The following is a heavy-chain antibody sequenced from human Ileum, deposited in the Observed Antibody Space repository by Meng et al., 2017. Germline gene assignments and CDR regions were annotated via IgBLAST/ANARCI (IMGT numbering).Heavy chain of an antibody. D-gene: IGHD3-10*01. CDR3: ARGVVSGSHYNTY. CDR2: IHHSGTT. CDR1: GGSMSSSIC. V-gene: IGHV4-4*02. J-gene: IGHJ4*02. Sequence: QVQLQESGPGLVKPSGTLSLTCAVSGGSMSSSICGSWVRQPPEKGLEWIGEIHHSGTTNYSPSLKSRLTISVDKSKNQFSLKLQSVTAADTAVYFCARGVVSGSHYNTYWGQGILVTVSS.